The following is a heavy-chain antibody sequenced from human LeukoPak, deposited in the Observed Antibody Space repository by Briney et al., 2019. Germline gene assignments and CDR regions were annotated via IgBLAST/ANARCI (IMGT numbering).Heavy chain of an antibody. CDR1: GGSISSGGYY. V-gene: IGHV4-31*03. D-gene: IGHD1-26*01. J-gene: IGHJ5*02. Sequence: SETLSLTCTVSGGSISSGGYYWSWIRQHPGKGLEWIGYIYFSGSTYYNPSLKSRVTISVDTSKNQFSLKLSSVTAADTAVYYCARDLVGALYPWGQGTLVTVSS. CDR2: IYFSGST. CDR3: ARDLVGALYP.